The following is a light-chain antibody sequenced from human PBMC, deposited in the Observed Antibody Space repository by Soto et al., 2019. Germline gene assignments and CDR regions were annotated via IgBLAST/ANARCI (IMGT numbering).Light chain of an antibody. Sequence: EIVLTQSPGTLSLSPGERATLSCRASQSLSSTYLAWYQQKVGQSPRLLIYGASSRATGIPDRFSGSGSGTDFTLTISRLEPEDFAVYYCQQYGSSPTFGQGTKVEIK. CDR2: GAS. CDR1: QSLSSTY. J-gene: IGKJ1*01. CDR3: QQYGSSPT. V-gene: IGKV3-20*01.